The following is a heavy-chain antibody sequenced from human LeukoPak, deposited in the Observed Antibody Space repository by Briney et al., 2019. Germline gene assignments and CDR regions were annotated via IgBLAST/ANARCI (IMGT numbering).Heavy chain of an antibody. Sequence: EGSLRLSCAASGFTFSTYAMNWVRQAPGKGLEWVSAISGSGGTTYYSDSVKGRFTISRDNSKNTLYLQMNSLRAEDTAVYYCARDLRYTTTWSLDYWGQGTLVTVSS. V-gene: IGHV3-23*01. CDR2: ISGSGGTT. J-gene: IGHJ4*02. CDR1: GFTFSTYA. D-gene: IGHD2-2*01. CDR3: ARDLRYTTTWSLDY.